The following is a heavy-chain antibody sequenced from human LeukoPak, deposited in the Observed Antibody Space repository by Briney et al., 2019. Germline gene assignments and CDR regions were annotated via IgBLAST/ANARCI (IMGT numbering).Heavy chain of an antibody. CDR1: GFTFSILD. CDR2: ISGNGGRT. J-gene: IGHJ4*02. Sequence: GGFLRLSCAASGFTFSILDMSWVRQAPGKGLEWVSAISGNGGRTYYADSVKGRFTISRDNAKNSLYLQMNSLRAEDTAVYYCAIVMATIPYWGQGTLVTVSS. V-gene: IGHV3-23*01. CDR3: AIVMATIPY. D-gene: IGHD5-24*01.